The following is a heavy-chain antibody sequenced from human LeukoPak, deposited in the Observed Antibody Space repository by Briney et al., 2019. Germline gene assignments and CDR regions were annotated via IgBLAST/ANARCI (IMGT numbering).Heavy chain of an antibody. CDR1: RFTFNNYA. J-gene: IGHJ4*02. CDR3: AREVGYSDY. Sequence: GGSLLLSCAASRFTFNNYAVNWVRQAPGKGLDWVAIISSDGTKKYYADSVTGRFTISRDNSKNTVFLQMNSLRDEDTAIYYCAREVGYSDYWGQGTLVTVSS. V-gene: IGHV3-30*04. D-gene: IGHD5-12*01. CDR2: ISSDGTKK.